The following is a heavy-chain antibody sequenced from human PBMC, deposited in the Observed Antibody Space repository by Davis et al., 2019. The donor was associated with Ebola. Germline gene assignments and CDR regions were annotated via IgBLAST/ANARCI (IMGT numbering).Heavy chain of an antibody. Sequence: AASVKVSCKASGYTFTSYYMHWVRQAPGQGLEWMGIINPSGGSTNYAQKLQGRVTMTTDTSTSTAYMELRSLRSDDTAVYYCARASSNYYDSSGYYYMDNWFDPWGQGTLVTVSS. CDR3: ARASSNYYDSSGYYYMDNWFDP. CDR1: GYTFTSYY. CDR2: INPSGGST. V-gene: IGHV1-46*01. D-gene: IGHD3-22*01. J-gene: IGHJ5*02.